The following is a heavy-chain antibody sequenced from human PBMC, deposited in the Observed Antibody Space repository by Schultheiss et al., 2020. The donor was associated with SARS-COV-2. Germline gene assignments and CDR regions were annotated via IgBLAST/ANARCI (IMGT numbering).Heavy chain of an antibody. CDR2: INHSGST. D-gene: IGHD3-10*01. CDR3: AREFTMVRGVIRYYYYYMDV. V-gene: IGHV4-34*01. Sequence: SETLSLTCAVYGGSFSGYYWIRQPPGKGLEWIGEINHSGSTNYNPSLKSRVTISVDTSKNQFSLKLSSVTAADTAVYYCAREFTMVRGVIRYYYYYMDVWGKGTTVTVSS. J-gene: IGHJ6*03. CDR1: GGSFSGYY.